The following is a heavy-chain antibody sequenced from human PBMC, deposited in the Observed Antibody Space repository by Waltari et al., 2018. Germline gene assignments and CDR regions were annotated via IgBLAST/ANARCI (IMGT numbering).Heavy chain of an antibody. V-gene: IGHV4-38-2*01. D-gene: IGHD2-15*01. CDR2: LHHSGST. CDR3: ARAVRCSGGSCESHYMDV. CDR1: GYCISSGYY. Sequence: QVQLQESGPGLVKPSETLSLTSAVSGYCISSGYYWVWIRQPPGKGLEWIGSLHHSGSTDYNPSLRSRVTISVDTSKNQFSLKLSSVTAADTAVHYCARAVRCSGGSCESHYMDVWGKGTTVTVSS. J-gene: IGHJ6*03.